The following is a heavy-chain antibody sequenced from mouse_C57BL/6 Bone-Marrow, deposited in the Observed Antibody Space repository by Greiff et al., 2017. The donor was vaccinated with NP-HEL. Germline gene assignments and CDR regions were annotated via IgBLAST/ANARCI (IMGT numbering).Heavy chain of an antibody. V-gene: IGHV1-26*01. CDR3: ARGRELVYYFDY. D-gene: IGHD4-1*01. Sequence: VQLQQSGPELVKPGASVKISCKASGYTFTDYYMNWVKQSHGKSLEWIGDINPNNGGTSYNQKFKGKATLTVDKSSSTAYMELRSLTSEDSAVYYCARGRELVYYFDYWGQGTTLTVSS. J-gene: IGHJ2*01. CDR2: INPNNGGT. CDR1: GYTFTDYY.